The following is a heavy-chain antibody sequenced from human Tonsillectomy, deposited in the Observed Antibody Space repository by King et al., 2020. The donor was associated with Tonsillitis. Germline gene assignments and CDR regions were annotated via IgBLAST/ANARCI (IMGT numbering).Heavy chain of an antibody. V-gene: IGHV3-30*04. D-gene: IGHD2-8*01. J-gene: IGHJ4*02. Sequence: VQLVESGGGVVQPGRSLRLSCAASGFTFSSYAMHWVRQAPGKGLEWVAVISYDGSNKYYADSVKGRLTISRDNSKNTLYLQMNSLRAEDTAVYYCARELNGFDYWGQGTLVTVSS. CDR2: ISYDGSNK. CDR1: GFTFSSYA. CDR3: ARELNGFDY.